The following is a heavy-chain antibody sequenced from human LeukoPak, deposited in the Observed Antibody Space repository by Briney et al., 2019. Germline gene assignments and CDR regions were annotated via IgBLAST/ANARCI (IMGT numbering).Heavy chain of an antibody. CDR3: TTLSDAIAAAGTRNY. CDR1: GFTFTSYA. Sequence: GGSLRLSCAVSGFTFTSYALSWFRRAPGKGLNWFSFFSGSGDSTHYADSVNGRFTISRDNSENTLHLQMSSVRVEDTAIYYCTTLSDAIAAAGTRNYWGQGTLVTVSS. J-gene: IGHJ4*02. CDR2: FSGSGDST. V-gene: IGHV3-23*01. D-gene: IGHD6-13*01.